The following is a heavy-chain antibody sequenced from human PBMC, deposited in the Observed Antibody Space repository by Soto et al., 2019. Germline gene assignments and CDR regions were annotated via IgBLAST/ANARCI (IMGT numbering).Heavy chain of an antibody. CDR1: GGSISSGGYY. V-gene: IGHV4-31*03. D-gene: IGHD3-10*01. CDR2: IYYSGST. CDR3: ARVTLPNYYGSGSYYSYYYYYGMDV. J-gene: IGHJ6*02. Sequence: QVQLQESGPGLVKPSQTLSLTCTVSGGSISSGGYYWSWIRQHPGKGLEWIGYIYYSGSTYYNPSLRGRVTISVDTSKNQFSLKLSSVTAADTAVYYCARVTLPNYYGSGSYYSYYYYYGMDVWGQGTTVTVSS.